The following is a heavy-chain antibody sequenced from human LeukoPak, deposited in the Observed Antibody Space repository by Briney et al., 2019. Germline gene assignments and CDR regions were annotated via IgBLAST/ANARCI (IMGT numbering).Heavy chain of an antibody. D-gene: IGHD2-21*02. CDR1: GGCISSYY. CDR2: IYTSGST. Sequence: SETLTLTCTVSGGCISSYYWSWIRQPPGKGLEWIGYIYTSGSTNYNLSLKSRVTISVDTSKNQFSLKLSSVTAADTAVYYCARRRRLYYFDYWGQGTLVTVSS. J-gene: IGHJ4*02. V-gene: IGHV4-4*09. CDR3: ARRRRLYYFDY.